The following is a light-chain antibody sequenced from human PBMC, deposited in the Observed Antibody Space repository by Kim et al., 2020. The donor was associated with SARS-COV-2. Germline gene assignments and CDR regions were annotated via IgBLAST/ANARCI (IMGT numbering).Light chain of an antibody. CDR2: RNS. CDR3: QSYDSSLSGVL. V-gene: IGLV1-40*01. Sequence: QRVIITCTGSSSNIGAGYDVHWYQQLPGTAPKLLIYRNSNRPSGVPDRFSGSKSGTSASLAITGLQAEDEADYYCQSYDSSLSGVLFGGGTQLTVL. J-gene: IGLJ2*01. CDR1: SSNIGAGYD.